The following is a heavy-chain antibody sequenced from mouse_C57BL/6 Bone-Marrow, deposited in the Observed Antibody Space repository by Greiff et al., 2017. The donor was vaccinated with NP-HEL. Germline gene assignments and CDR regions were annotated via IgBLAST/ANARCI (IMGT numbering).Heavy chain of an antibody. CDR2: IDPANGNT. J-gene: IGHJ4*01. CDR1: GFNIKNTY. CDR3: ARCFDCGSRSYYAMDY. Sequence: EVQLQQSVAELVRPGASVKLSCTASGFNIKNTYMHWVKQRPEQGLEWIGRIDPANGNTKYAPKFQGKATITADTSSNTAYLQLSSLTSEDTAIYYCARCFDCGSRSYYAMDYWGQGTSVTVSS. V-gene: IGHV14-3*01. D-gene: IGHD1-1*01.